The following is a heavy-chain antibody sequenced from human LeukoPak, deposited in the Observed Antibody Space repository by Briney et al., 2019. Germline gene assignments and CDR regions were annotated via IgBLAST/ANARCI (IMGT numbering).Heavy chain of an antibody. CDR2: IYYSGST. V-gene: IGHV4-59*01. CDR1: GVSISSYY. Sequence: SETLSLTCTVSGVSISSYYWSWLRQPPGKGLEWIGHIYYSGSTTYNPSLKSRVTISVDTSKNQFSLNLSSVTAADTAVYYCARGFGSPDYWGQGTLVTVSS. J-gene: IGHJ4*02. CDR3: ARGFGSPDY. D-gene: IGHD3-16*01.